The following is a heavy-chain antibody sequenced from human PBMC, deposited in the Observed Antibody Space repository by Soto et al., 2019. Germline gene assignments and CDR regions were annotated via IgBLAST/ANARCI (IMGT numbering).Heavy chain of an antibody. Sequence: PGGSLRLSCTASGFTFGDYAMSWFRQAPGKGLEWVGFIISKAYGGTTGYPASVKDTFTISRDDSKSIAYLQMNSLKTEDRAVYYCNRAYYYDSTGYQRYWGQGTLVTVSS. D-gene: IGHD3-22*01. CDR1: GFTFGDYA. J-gene: IGHJ4*02. V-gene: IGHV3-49*03. CDR2: IISKAYGGTT. CDR3: NRAYYYDSTGYQRY.